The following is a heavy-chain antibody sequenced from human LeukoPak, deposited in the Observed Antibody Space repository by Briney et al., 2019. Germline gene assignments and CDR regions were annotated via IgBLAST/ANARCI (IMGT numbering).Heavy chain of an antibody. D-gene: IGHD4-11*01. V-gene: IGHV1-69*01. CDR2: IIPIFGTA. CDR1: GGTFSSYA. CDR3: ASNDYSYYYYYMDV. Sequence: SVKVSCKASGGTFSSYAISWVRQAPGQGLEWMGGIIPIFGTANYAQKFQGRVTITADESTSTAYMELSSLRSEDTAVYYCASNDYSYYYYYMDVWGKGTTVTVSS. J-gene: IGHJ6*03.